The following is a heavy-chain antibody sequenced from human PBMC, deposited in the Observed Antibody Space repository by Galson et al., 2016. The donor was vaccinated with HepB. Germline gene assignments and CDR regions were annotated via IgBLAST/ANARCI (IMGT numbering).Heavy chain of an antibody. Sequence: SLRLSCAASGFTFSTYAMSWVRQAPGKGLEWVSGISGNAGSTNYVDSVKGRFTISRDNSKNTLYLQMNRLRADDTAVYYCAKSLYGGNFWGQGTLVTVSS. CDR1: GFTFSTYA. CDR3: AKSLYGGNF. J-gene: IGHJ4*02. CDR2: ISGNAGST. V-gene: IGHV3-23*01. D-gene: IGHD4-23*01.